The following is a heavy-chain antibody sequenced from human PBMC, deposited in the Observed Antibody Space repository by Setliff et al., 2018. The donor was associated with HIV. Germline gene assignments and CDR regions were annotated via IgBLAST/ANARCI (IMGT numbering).Heavy chain of an antibody. V-gene: IGHV1-18*01. J-gene: IGHJ4*02. CDR3: ARAGYLLHYFDS. D-gene: IGHD1-26*01. CDR2: ISTFNGDT. Sequence: GASVKVSCKASGYTFINYAMNWVRQAPGQGLEWMGWISTFNGDTNFAQKFQGRVSMTTETSTSTAYMELSSPRSEDTAVYYCARAGYLLHYFDSWGQGTLVTVSS. CDR1: GYTFINYA.